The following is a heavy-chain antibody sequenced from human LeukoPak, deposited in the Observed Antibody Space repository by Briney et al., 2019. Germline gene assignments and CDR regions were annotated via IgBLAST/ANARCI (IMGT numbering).Heavy chain of an antibody. CDR3: TRDLSATARAYDY. D-gene: IGHD1-26*01. CDR2: ISYDGSNK. Sequence: GGSPRLSCAASGFTFSSYGMHWVRQAPGKGLEWVAVISYDGSNKYYADSVKGRFTISRDNSKNTLYLQMNSLRAEDTAVYYCTRDLSATARAYDYWGQGTLVTVSS. CDR1: GFTFSSYG. V-gene: IGHV3-30*03. J-gene: IGHJ4*02.